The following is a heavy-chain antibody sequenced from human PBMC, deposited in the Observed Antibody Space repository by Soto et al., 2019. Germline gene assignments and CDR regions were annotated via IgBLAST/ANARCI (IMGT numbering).Heavy chain of an antibody. CDR2: IYFDGITT. V-gene: IGHV3-74*01. D-gene: IGHD1-26*01. CDR3: ARGGAMGVDY. J-gene: IGHJ4*02. CDR1: GFTFNTHW. Sequence: EVQLVESGGGVVQPGGSLRLSCTAPGFTFNTHWMHWVRRAPGKGLVWVSRIYFDGITTNYADSVKGRLTVSRDNAKNTVYLHVNTLRDEDTAVYYCARGGAMGVDYWGQGTLVTVSS.